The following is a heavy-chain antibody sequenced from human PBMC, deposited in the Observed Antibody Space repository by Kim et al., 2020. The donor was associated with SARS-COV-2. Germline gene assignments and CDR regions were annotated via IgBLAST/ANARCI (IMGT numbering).Heavy chain of an antibody. D-gene: IGHD2-15*01. Sequence: GGSLRLSCAASGFTVSSNYMSWVRQAPGKGLEWVSVIYSGGATYFADSVKGRFTISRDNSKNTLYLQMNSLRTEDTAVYYCARGYCSGGSCYSVYFDCWGQGTLVNVSS. CDR1: GFTVSSNY. V-gene: IGHV3-66*02. CDR3: ARGYCSGGSCYSVYFDC. CDR2: IYSGGAT. J-gene: IGHJ4*02.